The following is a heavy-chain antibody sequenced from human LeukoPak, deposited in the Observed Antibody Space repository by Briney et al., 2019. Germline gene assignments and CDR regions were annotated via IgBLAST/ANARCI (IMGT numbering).Heavy chain of an antibody. CDR3: AKDLRSTYYYDTSGYLL. V-gene: IGHV3-23*01. CDR1: GFTFSSYS. J-gene: IGHJ4*02. Sequence: GGSLRLSCAASGFTFSSYSMNWVRQAPGKGLEWVSAVSGNGDATYYADSVKGRFTISRDNSKKTLYLQMNSLTAEDTAVYYCAKDLRSTYYYDTSGYLLWGQGTLVTVSS. CDR2: VSGNGDAT. D-gene: IGHD3-22*01.